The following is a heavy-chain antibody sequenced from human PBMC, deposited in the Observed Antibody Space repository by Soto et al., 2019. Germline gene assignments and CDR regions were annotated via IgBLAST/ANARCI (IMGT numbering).Heavy chain of an antibody. CDR1: GGSISSGDYY. CDR3: ARDKNWNDHGMGV. D-gene: IGHD1-1*01. CDR2: IYYSGST. V-gene: IGHV4-30-4*01. J-gene: IGHJ6*02. Sequence: NPSETLSLTCTVSGGSISSGDYYWSWIRQPPGKGLEWIGYIYYSGSTYYNPSLKSRVTISVDTSKNQFSLKLSSVTAADTAVYYCARDKNWNDHGMGVWGQGTTVTVSS.